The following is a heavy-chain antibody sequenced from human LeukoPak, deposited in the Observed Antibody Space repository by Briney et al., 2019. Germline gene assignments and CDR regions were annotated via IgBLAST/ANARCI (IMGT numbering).Heavy chain of an antibody. V-gene: IGHV1-69*05. Sequence: ASVKVSCKASGGTFSSYAISWVRQAPGQGLEWMGRIIPIFGTANYAQKFQGRVTTTTDESTSTAYMELSSLRSEDTAVYYCARGDLGGTWFDYWGQGTLVTVSS. CDR2: IIPIFGTA. D-gene: IGHD1-1*01. CDR1: GGTFSSYA. J-gene: IGHJ4*02. CDR3: ARGDLGGTWFDY.